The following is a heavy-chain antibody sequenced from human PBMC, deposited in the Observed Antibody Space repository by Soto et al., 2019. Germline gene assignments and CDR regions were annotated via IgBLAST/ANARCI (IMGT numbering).Heavy chain of an antibody. D-gene: IGHD1-1*01. Sequence: RSLTCTVSGGSISSNYWTWIRQPPGKGLEWIGYVYNSGSTNYNPSLKSRVTIPEDTSKSQSSLKVNSMTAADTAVYYCARYRRAAVGGYTLDNWGQGILVPVSS. CDR3: ARYRRAAVGGYTLDN. V-gene: IGHV4-59*01. CDR1: GGSISSNY. J-gene: IGHJ4*02. CDR2: VYNSGST.